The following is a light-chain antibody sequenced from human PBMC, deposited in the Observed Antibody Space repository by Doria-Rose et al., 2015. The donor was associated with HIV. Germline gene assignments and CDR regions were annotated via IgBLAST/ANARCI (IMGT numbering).Light chain of an antibody. CDR1: QSFSSTY. CDR2: DGS. CDR3: HQYGTSWT. Sequence: TRSPGTQSLSPGEGATLSCRASQSFSSTYLAWYQQKPGQAPSLLIYDGSTRATGIPDRFSASGSGTDFTPTINRLEPEDFALYYCHQYGTSWTFGQGTKVEI. V-gene: IGKV3-20*01. J-gene: IGKJ1*01.